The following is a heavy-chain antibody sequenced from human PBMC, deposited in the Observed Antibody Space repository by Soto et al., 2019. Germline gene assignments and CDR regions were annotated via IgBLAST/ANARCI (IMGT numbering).Heavy chain of an antibody. D-gene: IGHD3-3*01. CDR1: RSNFNNYG. J-gene: IGHJ6*02. V-gene: IGHV3-30*18. CDR3: AKTILSEDDFRRGYYGNYYGMDV. Sequence: QVQLVEAGGGVVQPGRSLRLSCAACRSNFNNYGMHWVRQAPGKGLEWVAAISYDGTNKHYADSVKGRFTISRDNSKNTLYLEMNRLRVEDTSVYYCAKTILSEDDFRRGYYGNYYGMDVWGQGTTVTVSS. CDR2: ISYDGTNK.